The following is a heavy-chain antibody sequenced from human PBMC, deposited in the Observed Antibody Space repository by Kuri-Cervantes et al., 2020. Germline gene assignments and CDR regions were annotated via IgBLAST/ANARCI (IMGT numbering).Heavy chain of an antibody. CDR1: GFTFSSYS. V-gene: IGHV3-21*01. CDR2: ISSSSSYI. J-gene: IGHJ4*02. CDR3: ARDPMRPSGWYSGSPDY. Sequence: GESLKISCAASGFTFSSYSMNWVRQAPGKGLEWVSSISSSSSYIYYADSVKGRFTISRDNAKNSLYLQMNSLRAEDTAVYYCARDPMRPSGWYSGSPDYWGQGTLVTVSS. D-gene: IGHD6-19*01.